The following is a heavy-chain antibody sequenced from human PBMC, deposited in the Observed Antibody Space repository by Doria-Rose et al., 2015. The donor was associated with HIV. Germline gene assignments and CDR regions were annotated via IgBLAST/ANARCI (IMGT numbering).Heavy chain of an antibody. D-gene: IGHD1-7*01. CDR1: GFTFSAGW. CDR2: IKRVSDGATT. V-gene: IGHV3-15*05. CDR3: LLGTPGDDATDH. J-gene: IGHJ4*03. Sequence: VQLVESGGDLVKPGESLTLSCAASGFTFSAGWMMWIRQAPGKGLEWVGRIKRVSDGATTDYAAPVKGRFIITRDDSKSTVYLQMNSLTTEDTAVYYCLLGTPGDDATDHWGQGTLVTVSS.